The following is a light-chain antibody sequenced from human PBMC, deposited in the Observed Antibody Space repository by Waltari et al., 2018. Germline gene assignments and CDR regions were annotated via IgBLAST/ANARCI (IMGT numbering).Light chain of an antibody. CDR2: YDS. Sequence: SYGLTQPPSVSVAPGETARITCGGDYIGSKSVHWYQRKPGQAPVLVIYYDSDRPSGIPERFSGSNSGNTATLTISRVEGDDEADFYCQVWDKSTDYAVFGGGTKLTVL. V-gene: IGLV3-21*04. CDR1: YIGSKS. CDR3: QVWDKSTDYAV. J-gene: IGLJ3*02.